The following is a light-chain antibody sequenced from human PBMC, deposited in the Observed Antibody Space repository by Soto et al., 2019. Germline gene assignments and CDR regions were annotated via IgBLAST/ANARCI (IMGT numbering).Light chain of an antibody. CDR1: NSNIGTNT. J-gene: IGLJ1*01. CDR2: TNN. CDR3: APWDDSLGAYV. Sequence: QSALTQPPSASATPGQRVTISCSGSNSNIGTNTVNWYQQLPGTAPRLLIYTNNQRPSGVPQRFSGSKTGTSASLAIGGLQSEDGADYYCAPWDDSLGAYVFGTGTKVTVL. V-gene: IGLV1-44*01.